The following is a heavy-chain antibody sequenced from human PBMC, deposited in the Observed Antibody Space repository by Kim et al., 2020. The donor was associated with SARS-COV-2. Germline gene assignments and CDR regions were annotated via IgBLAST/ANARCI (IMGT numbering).Heavy chain of an antibody. CDR3: ARDDHHGRSSGWYPDWFDP. CDR2: ISAYNGNT. CDR1: GYTFTSYG. D-gene: IGHD6-19*01. V-gene: IGHV1-18*01. J-gene: IGHJ5*02. Sequence: ASVKVSCKASGYTFTSYGISWVRQAPGQGLEWMGWISAYNGNTNYAQKLQGRVTMTTDTSTSTAYMELRSLRSDDTAVYYCARDDHHGRSSGWYPDWFDPWGQGTLVTVSS.